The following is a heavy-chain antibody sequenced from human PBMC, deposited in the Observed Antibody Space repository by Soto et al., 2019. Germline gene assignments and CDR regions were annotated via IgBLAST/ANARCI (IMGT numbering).Heavy chain of an antibody. J-gene: IGHJ4*02. CDR1: GGSISSGDYY. CDR3: ASSEGGYSYGDGADFDY. D-gene: IGHD5-18*01. CDR2: IYYSGST. V-gene: IGHV4-30-4*01. Sequence: QVQLQESGPGLVKPSQTLSLTCTVSGGSISSGDYYWSWIRQPPGKGLEWIGYIYYSGSTYYNPSLKGRVTISVDTSKNQFSLKLSSVTAADTAVYYCASSEGGYSYGDGADFDYWGQGTLVTVSS.